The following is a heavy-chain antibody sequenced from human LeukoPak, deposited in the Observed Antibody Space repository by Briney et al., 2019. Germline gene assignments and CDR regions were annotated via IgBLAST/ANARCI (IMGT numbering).Heavy chain of an antibody. CDR3: ARAVTYYSSGWHYYYYYYMDV. D-gene: IGHD6-19*01. V-gene: IGHV3-53*01. CDR1: GFTVSSNY. J-gene: IGHJ6*03. CDR2: IYSGGST. Sequence: GGSLRLSCAASGFTVSSNYMSWVRQAPGKGLEWVSVIYSGGSTYYADSVKGRFTISRDNSKNTLYLQMNSLRAEDTAVYYCARAVTYYSSGWHYYYYYYMDVWGKGTTVTISS.